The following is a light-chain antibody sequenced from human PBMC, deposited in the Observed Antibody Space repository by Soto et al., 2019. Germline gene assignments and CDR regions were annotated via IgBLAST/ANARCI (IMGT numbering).Light chain of an antibody. J-gene: IGKJ4*01. Sequence: EIVLTQSPATLSLSPGERATLSCRASQSVSSYLAWYQQKPGQAPRLLIYDASNRATGIPARFSGSGSGTDFTLTISSLEREDFAVYYCQQRSHWPPLLTFGGGTKVEIK. CDR1: QSVSSY. CDR3: QQRSHWPPLLT. V-gene: IGKV3-11*01. CDR2: DAS.